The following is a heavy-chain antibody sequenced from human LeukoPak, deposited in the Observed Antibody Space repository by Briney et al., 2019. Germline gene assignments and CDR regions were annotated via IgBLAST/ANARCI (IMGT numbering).Heavy chain of an antibody. Sequence: ASVKVSCKASGYTFIDYYIHWVRQAPGQGLEFLGWISPDSGGTNYPQKFQGRVTLTRYTSISTAYMELSRLRSDDTAVYYCVTLGATNFDYWGQGTLVTVSS. D-gene: IGHD1-26*01. J-gene: IGHJ4*02. CDR1: GYTFIDYY. CDR3: VTLGATNFDY. V-gene: IGHV1-2*02. CDR2: ISPDSGGT.